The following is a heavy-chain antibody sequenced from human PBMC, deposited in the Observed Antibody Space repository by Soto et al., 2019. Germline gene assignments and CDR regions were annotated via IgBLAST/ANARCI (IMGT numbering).Heavy chain of an antibody. CDR1: GGSFSGYY. V-gene: IGHV4-34*01. CDR3: ARWRGILTGYYGWHRSWDYGMDV. J-gene: IGHJ6*02. D-gene: IGHD3-9*01. CDR2: INHSGST. Sequence: AVYGGSFSGYYWSWIRQPPGKGLEWIGEINHSGSTNYNPSLKSRVTISVDTSKNQFSLKLSSVTAADTAVYYCARWRGILTGYYGWHRSWDYGMDVWGQGTTVTVSS.